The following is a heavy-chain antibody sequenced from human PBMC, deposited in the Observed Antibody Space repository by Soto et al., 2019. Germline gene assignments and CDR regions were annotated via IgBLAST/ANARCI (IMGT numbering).Heavy chain of an antibody. Sequence: SETLSLTCTVSGDSISSNNNYWSWIRQPPGEGLEWIGFISYSGTTSYSPSLKSRVTISVDTSKNQFSLKLSSVTAADTAVYYCARHTPAISISDHWGQGTLVTVYS. V-gene: IGHV4-39*01. CDR2: ISYSGTT. CDR1: GDSISSNNNY. D-gene: IGHD2-15*01. J-gene: IGHJ4*02. CDR3: ARHTPAISISDH.